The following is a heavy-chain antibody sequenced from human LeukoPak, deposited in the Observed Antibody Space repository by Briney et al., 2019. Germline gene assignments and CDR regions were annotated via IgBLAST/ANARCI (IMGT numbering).Heavy chain of an antibody. D-gene: IGHD3-10*01. Sequence: PRGSLRLSCAASGFTFSSYAMSWVRQAPGKGLEWVSAISGSGGSTDYADSVKGRFTISRDNSKNTLYLQMNSLRAEDTAVYYCAKGTMVRGVVPFDYWGQGTLVTVSS. V-gene: IGHV3-23*01. CDR3: AKGTMVRGVVPFDY. CDR2: ISGSGGST. J-gene: IGHJ4*02. CDR1: GFTFSSYA.